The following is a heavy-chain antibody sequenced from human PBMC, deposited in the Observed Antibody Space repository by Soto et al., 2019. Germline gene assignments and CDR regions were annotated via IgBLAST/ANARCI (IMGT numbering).Heavy chain of an antibody. J-gene: IGHJ6*02. D-gene: IGHD5-18*01. Sequence: SETLSLTCTVSGGSISRSTYYWGWIRQPPGKGLEWIGSIYYSGSTYYRPSLKSRVTISVDTSKNQFSLKLSSVTAADTAVYYCARDRLMATAGTARHYFGLDVWGQGTTVTVSS. CDR2: IYYSGST. CDR1: GGSISRSTYY. CDR3: ARDRLMATAGTARHYFGLDV. V-gene: IGHV4-39*02.